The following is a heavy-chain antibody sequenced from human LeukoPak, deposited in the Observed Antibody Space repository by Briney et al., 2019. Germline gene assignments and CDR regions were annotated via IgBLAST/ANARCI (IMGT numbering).Heavy chain of an antibody. V-gene: IGHV4-4*07. CDR1: GGSISSYY. CDR2: IYTSGST. D-gene: IGHD2-2*02. CDR3: ARLLDCSSTSCYNDN. J-gene: IGHJ4*02. Sequence: SETLSLTCTVSGGSISSYYWSWIRQPAGKGLEWIGRIYTSGSTNYNPSPKSRVTMSVDTSKNQFSLKLSSVTAADTAVYYCARLLDCSSTSCYNDNWGQGTLVTVSS.